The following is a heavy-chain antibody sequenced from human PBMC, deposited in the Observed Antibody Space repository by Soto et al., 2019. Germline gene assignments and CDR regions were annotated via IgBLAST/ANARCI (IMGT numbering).Heavy chain of an antibody. J-gene: IGHJ4*02. V-gene: IGHV1-18*01. CDR2: IRAYNGNT. D-gene: IGHD2-15*01. CDR1: GYTFTNYG. CDR3: ARGYCSGGSCYYFDY. Sequence: QVQLVQSGAEVKNPGASVKVSCKASGYTFTNYGISWVRQAPGQGLEWMGWIRAYNGNTSHAQKLQGRVTMTTDTTTSTAYKELRSLRSDDTAVYYCARGYCSGGSCYYFDYWGQGTLVTVSS.